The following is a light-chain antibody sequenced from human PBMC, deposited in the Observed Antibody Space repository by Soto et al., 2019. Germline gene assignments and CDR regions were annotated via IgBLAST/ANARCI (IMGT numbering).Light chain of an antibody. Sequence: QSVLTQPASVSGSPGQSITISCTGTSSDVGGYDYVSWYQHHPGKAPKLMIYAVSNRPSGVSNRFSGSKSGNTASLTISGLQGEDEADYYCSSYRSRSTLVFGGGTKLTVL. CDR2: AVS. J-gene: IGLJ3*02. CDR1: SSDVGGYDY. CDR3: SSYRSRSTLV. V-gene: IGLV2-14*03.